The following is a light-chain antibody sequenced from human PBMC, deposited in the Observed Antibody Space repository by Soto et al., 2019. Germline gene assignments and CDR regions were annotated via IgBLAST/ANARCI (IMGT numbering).Light chain of an antibody. CDR2: GAS. Sequence: IALSQSPGTLSLSPGERATLSCRASQSVSSDLAWYHQKPGQAPRLLIYGASTRATGIPARFSGSGSGTEFTLTISSLQSEDFAVYYCQQYGSSPPWTFGQGTKVDVK. J-gene: IGKJ1*01. V-gene: IGKV3-15*01. CDR1: QSVSSD. CDR3: QQYGSSPPWT.